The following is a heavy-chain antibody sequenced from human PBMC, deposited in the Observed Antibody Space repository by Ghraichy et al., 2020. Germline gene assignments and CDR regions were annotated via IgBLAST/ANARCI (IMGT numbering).Heavy chain of an antibody. V-gene: IGHV2-5*02. D-gene: IGHD1-26*01. J-gene: IGHJ3*02. CDR3: AHRRGPSVGATSPRAFDI. Sequence: SGPTLVKPTQTLTLTCTFSGFSLSTSGVGVGWIRQPPGKALEWLALIYWDDDKRYSPSLKSRLTITKDTSKNQVVLTVTNMDPVDTATYHCAHRRGPSVGATSPRAFDIWGQGTMVTVSS. CDR2: IYWDDDK. CDR1: GFSLSTSGVG.